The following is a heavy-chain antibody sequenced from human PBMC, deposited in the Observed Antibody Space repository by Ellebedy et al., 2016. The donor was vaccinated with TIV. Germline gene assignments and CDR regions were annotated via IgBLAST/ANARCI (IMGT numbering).Heavy chain of an antibody. V-gene: IGHV3-21*01. CDR2: ISSSGTYI. CDR3: ARPAAAYSSSWYDFDC. J-gene: IGHJ4*02. Sequence: GESLKISCASSGFTFSGFTMNWVRQAPGKGLEWVSSISSSGTYIHNADSVKGRFIISRDNAKNSLYLQMHSLRVEDTAIYYCARPAAAYSSSWYDFDCWGQGTLVTVSS. D-gene: IGHD6-13*01. CDR1: GFTFSGFT.